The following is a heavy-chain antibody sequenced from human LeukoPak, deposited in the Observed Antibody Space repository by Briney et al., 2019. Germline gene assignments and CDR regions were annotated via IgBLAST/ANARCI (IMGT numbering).Heavy chain of an antibody. Sequence: GGSLRLSCAASAFTFRDYYMSWIRQAPGKGLEWVSGISGSGGSTYYADSVKGRFTISRDNSKNTLYLQMNSLRAEDTAVYYCAKFKENPYYFDYWGQGTLVTVSS. CDR1: AFTFRDYY. CDR2: ISGSGGST. V-gene: IGHV3-23*01. CDR3: AKFKENPYYFDY. D-gene: IGHD1-14*01. J-gene: IGHJ4*02.